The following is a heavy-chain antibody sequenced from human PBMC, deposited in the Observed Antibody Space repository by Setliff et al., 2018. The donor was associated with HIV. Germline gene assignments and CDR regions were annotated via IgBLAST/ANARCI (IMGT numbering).Heavy chain of an antibody. Sequence: SETLSLTCEVSGGSISSTKWWNWVRQPPGKGLEWIGEIYQSGTTNYNPSLKSRVTMSVDTSNNQFSLELSSVTAADTAVYYCARRPPYWGFDFWGQGTLVTVSS. CDR2: IYQSGTT. CDR3: ARRPPYWGFDF. J-gene: IGHJ4*02. D-gene: IGHD3-16*01. V-gene: IGHV4-4*02. CDR1: GGSISSTKW.